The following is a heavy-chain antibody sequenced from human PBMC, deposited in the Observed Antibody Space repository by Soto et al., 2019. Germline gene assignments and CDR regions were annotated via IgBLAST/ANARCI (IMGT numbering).Heavy chain of an antibody. D-gene: IGHD6-13*01. J-gene: IGHJ4*02. Sequence: SETLSLTCTVSGGSISSYYWSWMRQPPGKGLEWIGYIYYSGSTNYNPSLKSRVTISVDTSKNQFSLKLSSVTAADTAVYYCARGRAAAGIVFDYWGQGTLVTVSS. CDR3: ARGRAAAGIVFDY. CDR1: GGSISSYY. V-gene: IGHV4-59*01. CDR2: IYYSGST.